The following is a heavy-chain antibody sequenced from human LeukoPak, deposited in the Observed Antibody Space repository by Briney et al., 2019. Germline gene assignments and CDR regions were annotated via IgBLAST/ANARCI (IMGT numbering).Heavy chain of an antibody. Sequence: PGGSLRLSCAASGFTFSSYTMNWVRQASGKGLEWVSHISGSGSTIYYSDSVKGRFTISRDNVKNSLYLQMNSLRDEDTAVYYCARGGDYWGQGTLVTVSS. V-gene: IGHV3-48*02. J-gene: IGHJ4*02. CDR2: ISGSGSTI. CDR1: GFTFSSYT. CDR3: ARGGDY.